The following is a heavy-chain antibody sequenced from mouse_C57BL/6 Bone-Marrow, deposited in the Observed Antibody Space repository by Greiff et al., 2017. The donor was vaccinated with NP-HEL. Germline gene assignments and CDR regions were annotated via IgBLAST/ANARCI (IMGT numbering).Heavy chain of an antibody. J-gene: IGHJ3*01. CDR1: GYTFTDYN. V-gene: IGHV1-22*01. CDR3: ARPRNWDWFAY. Sequence: VQLQQSGPELVKPGASVKMSCKASGYTFTDYNMLWVKQSHGKSLEWIGYINPNNGGTSYNQKFKGKATLTVNKSSSTAYMELRSLTSEDSAVYYCARPRNWDWFAYWGQGTLVTVSA. CDR2: INPNNGGT. D-gene: IGHD4-1*02.